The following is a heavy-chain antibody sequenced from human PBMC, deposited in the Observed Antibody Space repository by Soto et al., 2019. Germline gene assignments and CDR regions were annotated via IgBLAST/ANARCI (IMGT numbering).Heavy chain of an antibody. J-gene: IGHJ4*02. CDR3: ARDTGDGTFDF. CDR2: INAGYGNT. Sequence: QVHLVQSGAEVRKPGASVKVSCKASGYTFRSYAMHWVRQAPGQRLEWMGWINAGYGNTKSSQKFQDRVTISRDTSASTDYMELTSLRSEDTAVYYCARDTGDGTFDFWGQGTLVTVSS. V-gene: IGHV1-3*01. CDR1: GYTFRSYA. D-gene: IGHD7-27*01.